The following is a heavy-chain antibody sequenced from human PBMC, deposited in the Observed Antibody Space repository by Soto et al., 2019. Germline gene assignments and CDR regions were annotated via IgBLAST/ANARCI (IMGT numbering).Heavy chain of an antibody. CDR1: GGSISSGGYY. CDR3: AREPTHDYGDYVY. D-gene: IGHD4-17*01. V-gene: IGHV4-31*03. CDR2: IYYSGST. Sequence: SETLSLTCTVSGGSISSGGYYWSWIRQHPGKGLEWIGYIYYSGSTYYNPSLKSRVTISVDTSKNQFSLKLSPVTAADTAVYYCAREPTHDYGDYVYWGQGTLVTVSS. J-gene: IGHJ4*02.